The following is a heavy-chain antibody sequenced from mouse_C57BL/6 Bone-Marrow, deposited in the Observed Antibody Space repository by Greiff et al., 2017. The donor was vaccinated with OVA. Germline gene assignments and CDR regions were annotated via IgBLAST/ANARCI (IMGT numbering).Heavy chain of an antibody. CDR3: ARPGDYDGDWFAY. J-gene: IGHJ3*01. Sequence: QVQLQQSGAELVKPGASVKMSCKASGYTFTTYPIEWMKQTHGTSLEWIGNFHPYNDATKYNEKFKGKATLTVEKSSSTVYVELSRLTSDDSAVYYCARPGDYDGDWFAYWGQGTLVTVSA. CDR1: GYTFTTYP. CDR2: FHPYNDAT. V-gene: IGHV1-47*01. D-gene: IGHD2-4*01.